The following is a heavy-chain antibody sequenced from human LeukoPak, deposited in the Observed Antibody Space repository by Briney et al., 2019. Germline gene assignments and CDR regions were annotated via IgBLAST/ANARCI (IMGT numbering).Heavy chain of an antibody. CDR2: IYYSGST. J-gene: IGHJ4*02. CDR3: ASRNDILTGYVFDF. V-gene: IGHV4-39*01. D-gene: IGHD3-9*01. CDR1: GGSVSSSIYY. Sequence: SETLSPTCTVSGGSVSSSIYYWGWIRQPPGKGLEWIGSIYYSGSTSYNPSLKSRVTISVDTSKNQFSLKLTSVTAAGTAVYYCASRNDILTGYVFDFWGQGTLVTVSS.